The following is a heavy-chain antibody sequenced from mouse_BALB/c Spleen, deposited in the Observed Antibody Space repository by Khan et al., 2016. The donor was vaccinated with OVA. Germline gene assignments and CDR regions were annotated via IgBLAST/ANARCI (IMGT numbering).Heavy chain of an antibody. CDR1: GYSFSRYW. CDR2: IYPGNGDT. CDR3: AGWGGDAMDY. D-gene: IGHD2-13*01. V-gene: IGHV1-82*01. J-gene: IGHJ4*01. Sequence: QVQLKQSGPELVRPGSSVKISCKASGYSFSRYWMNWVKQRPGKGLEWIGQIYPGNGDTNYNGKFKGKATLTVDKSSSTAYLQLSSLTSEDSAVYCCAGWGGDAMDYWGQGTLVTVS.